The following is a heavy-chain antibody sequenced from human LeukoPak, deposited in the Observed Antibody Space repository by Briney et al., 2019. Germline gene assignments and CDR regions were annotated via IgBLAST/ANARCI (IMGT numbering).Heavy chain of an antibody. Sequence: GGSLRLSCATSGFTFSSNWMSWVRHAPGRGLEWVANIKPDGSAEYYAASVKGRFTVSRDNAKNSLFLQMNSLRAEDTALYHCARNNGMDVWGQGTTVIVSS. CDR2: IKPDGSAE. CDR3: ARNNGMDV. V-gene: IGHV3-7*03. J-gene: IGHJ6*02. CDR1: GFTFSSNW.